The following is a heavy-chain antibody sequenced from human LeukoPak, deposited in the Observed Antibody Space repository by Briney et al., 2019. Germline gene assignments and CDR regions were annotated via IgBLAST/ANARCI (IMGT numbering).Heavy chain of an antibody. D-gene: IGHD2-2*01. CDR2: ISGRGGST. Sequence: PGGSLRLSCAAYGFTFSNYWMNWVRQAPGKGLEWVSAISGRGGSTYYVDSVKGRFTISRDNSKNTLYLQMNSLRAEDTAVYYCGKSFCSSTSCYSSYYYYYVDVWGKGTTVTVSS. V-gene: IGHV3-23*01. J-gene: IGHJ6*03. CDR1: GFTFSNYW. CDR3: GKSFCSSTSCYSSYYYYYVDV.